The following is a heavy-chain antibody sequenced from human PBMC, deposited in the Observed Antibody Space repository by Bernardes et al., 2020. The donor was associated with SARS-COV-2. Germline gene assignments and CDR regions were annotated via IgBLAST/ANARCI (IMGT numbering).Heavy chain of an antibody. CDR2: ISGSGGST. V-gene: IGHV3-23*01. CDR3: AKGSVAAAGTYYYYGMDV. D-gene: IGHD6-13*01. J-gene: IGHJ6*02. Sequence: GGSLRLSCVASGFTFSSYAMSWVRQAPGKGLEWVSAISGSGGSTYYADSVKGRFTISRDNSKNTLYLQMNSLRAEDTAVYYCAKGSVAAAGTYYYYGMDVWGQGTTVTVSS. CDR1: GFTFSSYA.